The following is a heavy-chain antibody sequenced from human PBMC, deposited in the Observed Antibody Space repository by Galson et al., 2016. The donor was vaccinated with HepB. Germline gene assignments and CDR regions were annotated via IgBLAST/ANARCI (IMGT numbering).Heavy chain of an antibody. CDR3: ARDHSHHGDYYYGMDV. D-gene: IGHD4-17*01. J-gene: IGHJ6*02. CDR1: GFIFSSYA. V-gene: IGHV3-30-3*01. CDR2: ISYDGRNK. Sequence: SLRLSCAASGFIFSSYALHWVRQAPGKGLEWVAVISYDGRNKNYADSVKGRFTISRDNSKNTMYLQMNSLRPEDTAVYYCARDHSHHGDYYYGMDVWGQGTTVTVSS.